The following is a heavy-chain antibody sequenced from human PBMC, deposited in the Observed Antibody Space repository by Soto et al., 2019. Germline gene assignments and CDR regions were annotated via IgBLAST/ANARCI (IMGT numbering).Heavy chain of an antibody. V-gene: IGHV1-69*02. Sequence: GASVKVSCKASGGTFSSYTISWVRQAPGQGLEWMGRIIPILGIANYAQKFQGRVTITADKSTSTAYMELSSLRSEDTAVYYCASDYGVINFDYWGQGTLVTVSS. J-gene: IGHJ4*02. CDR3: ASDYGVINFDY. D-gene: IGHD4-17*01. CDR2: IIPILGIA. CDR1: GGTFSSYT.